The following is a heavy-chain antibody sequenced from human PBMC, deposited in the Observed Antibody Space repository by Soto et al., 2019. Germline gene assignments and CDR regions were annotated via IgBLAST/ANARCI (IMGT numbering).Heavy chain of an antibody. CDR3: ARDQYYDFWSGYYTGAAHGVIDY. CDR1: GFTFSSYS. CDR2: ISSSSSTI. J-gene: IGHJ4*02. D-gene: IGHD3-3*01. Sequence: GGSLRLSCAASGFTFSSYSMNWVRQAPGKGLEWVSYISSSSSTIYYADSVKGRFTISRDNAKNSLYLQMNSLRAEDTAVYYCARDQYYDFWSGYYTGAAHGVIDYWGQGTLVTVSS. V-gene: IGHV3-48*01.